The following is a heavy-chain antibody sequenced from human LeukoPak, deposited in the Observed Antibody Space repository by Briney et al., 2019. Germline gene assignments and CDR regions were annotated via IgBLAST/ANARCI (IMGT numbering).Heavy chain of an antibody. D-gene: IGHD4-11*01. CDR2: ISAYNGNT. J-gene: IGHJ4*02. CDR1: GYTFTSYG. Sequence: ASVKVSCKASGYTFTSYGSSGVRQAPGQQLEGMGGISAYNGNTNYAQKLQGRVTMTTDTSTSTAYMERRSLRSDDTAVYYCARDLPTVTTLFDYWGQGTLVTVSS. CDR3: ARDLPTVTTLFDY. V-gene: IGHV1-18*04.